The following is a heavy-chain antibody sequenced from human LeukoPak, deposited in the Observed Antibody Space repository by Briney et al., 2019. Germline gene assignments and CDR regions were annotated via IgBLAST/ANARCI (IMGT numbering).Heavy chain of an antibody. Sequence: PSETLSLTCTVSGGSISSYYWSWIRQPAGKGLEWIRRIYTSGSTNYNPSLKSRVTMSVDTSKNQFSLKLSSVTAADTAVYYCASEYCSGGSCLIDWGQGTLVTVSS. J-gene: IGHJ4*02. D-gene: IGHD2-15*01. CDR3: ASEYCSGGSCLID. CDR2: IYTSGST. CDR1: GGSISSYY. V-gene: IGHV4-4*07.